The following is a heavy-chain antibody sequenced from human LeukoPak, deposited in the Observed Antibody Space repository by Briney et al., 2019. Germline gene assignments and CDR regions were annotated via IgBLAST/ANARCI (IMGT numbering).Heavy chain of an antibody. CDR1: GYTFTSYY. Sequence: ASVKVSCKASGYTFTSYYMHWVRQAPGQGLEWMGWINPNSGGTNYAQKFQGRVTMTRDTSISTAYMELSRLRSDDTAVYYCARVITMVRGVSRYDYWGQGTLVTVSS. V-gene: IGHV1-2*02. CDR2: INPNSGGT. J-gene: IGHJ4*02. CDR3: ARVITMVRGVSRYDY. D-gene: IGHD3-10*01.